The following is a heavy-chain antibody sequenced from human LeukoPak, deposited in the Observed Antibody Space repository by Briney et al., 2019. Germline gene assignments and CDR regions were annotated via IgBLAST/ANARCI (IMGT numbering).Heavy chain of an antibody. D-gene: IGHD2-15*01. Sequence: SAKVSCKASGGTFSSYAISWVRQAPGQGLEWVGGIIPIFGTANYAQKFQGRVTNTADEYTSTAYMELSSLRSEDTAVYYCASWVGGYYYYMDVWGKGTTVTVSS. CDR2: IIPIFGTA. J-gene: IGHJ6*03. V-gene: IGHV1-69*13. CDR3: ASWVGGYYYYMDV. CDR1: GGTFSSYA.